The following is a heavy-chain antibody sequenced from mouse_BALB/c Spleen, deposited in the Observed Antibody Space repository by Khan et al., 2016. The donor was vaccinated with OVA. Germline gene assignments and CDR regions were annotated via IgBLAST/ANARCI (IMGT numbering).Heavy chain of an antibody. V-gene: IGHV3-2*02. CDR3: ARTARIKY. CDR2: ISYSGST. Sequence: VQLQQPGPGLVKPSQSLSLTCTVTGYSITSGYGWNWIRQFPGNKLEWMGYISYSGSTNYNPSLKSRISITRDTSKNQFFLQLTSVTTEDTATYYCARTARIKYWGQGTTLTVSS. D-gene: IGHD1-2*01. J-gene: IGHJ2*01. CDR1: GYSITSGYG.